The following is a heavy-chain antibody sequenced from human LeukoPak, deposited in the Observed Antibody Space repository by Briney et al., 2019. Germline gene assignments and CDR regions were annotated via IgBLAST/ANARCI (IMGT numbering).Heavy chain of an antibody. J-gene: IGHJ4*02. CDR2: IYYSGSP. Sequence: PSETPSLTCAVYGGSFSGYYWSWIRQPPGKGLEWVANIYYSGSPYYNPSLKSRVTISLDTSKNQFSLRLSSVTAADTAVYYCARGQLGDFDYWGQGTLFTVSS. CDR3: ARGQLGDFDY. CDR1: GGSFSGYY. D-gene: IGHD1-1*01. V-gene: IGHV4-34*01.